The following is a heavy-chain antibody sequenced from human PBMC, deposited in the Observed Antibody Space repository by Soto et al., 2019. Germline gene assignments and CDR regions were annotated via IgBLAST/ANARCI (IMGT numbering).Heavy chain of an antibody. D-gene: IGHD6-19*01. Sequence: SETLSLTCTVSGGSISSSSYYWGWIRQPPGKGLEWIGSIYYGGSAYYNPSLKSRVTIFVVTSENQFSLKLSAVSAADTSVYYCARVAVAGTRYDYWGQGTLVTVSS. CDR1: GGSISSSSYY. V-gene: IGHV4-39*07. CDR2: IYYGGSA. CDR3: ARVAVAGTRYDY. J-gene: IGHJ4*02.